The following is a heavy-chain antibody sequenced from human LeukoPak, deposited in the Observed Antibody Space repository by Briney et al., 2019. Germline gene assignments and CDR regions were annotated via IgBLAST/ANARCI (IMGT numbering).Heavy chain of an antibody. D-gene: IGHD3-22*01. Sequence: GGSLRLSCAASGFTFSSYSMNWVRQAPGKGLEWVSYISSSSSTIYYADSVKGRFTISRDNAKNSLYLQMNSLRAEDTAVYYCAKDLYYYDSSGYFPDYWGQGTLVTVSS. J-gene: IGHJ4*02. CDR1: GFTFSSYS. CDR2: ISSSSSTI. CDR3: AKDLYYYDSSGYFPDY. V-gene: IGHV3-48*01.